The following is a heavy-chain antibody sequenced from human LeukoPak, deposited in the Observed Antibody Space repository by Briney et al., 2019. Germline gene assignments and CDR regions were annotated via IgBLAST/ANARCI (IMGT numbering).Heavy chain of an antibody. CDR3: ARSYYYESSGYYYFDY. CDR1: GFTFSSYA. D-gene: IGHD3-22*01. Sequence: GGSLRLSCAASGFTFSSYAMSWVRQAPGKGLEWVSTIYSGGSTYYADSVKGRFTISRDNSKNTLYLQMNSLSAEDTAVYYCARSYYYESSGYYYFDYWGQGTLVTVSS. J-gene: IGHJ4*02. V-gene: IGHV3-53*01. CDR2: IYSGGST.